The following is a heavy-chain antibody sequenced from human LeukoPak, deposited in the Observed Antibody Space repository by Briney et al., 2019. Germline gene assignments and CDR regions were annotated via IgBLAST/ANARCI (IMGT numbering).Heavy chain of an antibody. Sequence: GGSLRLSCAASGFTLSSFGMHWVRQAPGKGLEWVALIWYDGSNKYYVDSVKGRFTISRDNSKNTLYLQMNGLRAEDTAVYYCARERDSAFDIWGQGTVVTVSS. CDR2: IWYDGSNK. V-gene: IGHV3-33*01. J-gene: IGHJ3*02. CDR3: ARERDSAFDI. CDR1: GFTLSSFG. D-gene: IGHD2-21*01.